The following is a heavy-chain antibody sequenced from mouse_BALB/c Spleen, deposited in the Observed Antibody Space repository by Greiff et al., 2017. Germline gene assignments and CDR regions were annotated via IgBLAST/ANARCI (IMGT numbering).Heavy chain of an antibody. Sequence: EVQLQESGPELVKPGASVKVSCKASGYAFTSYNMYWVKQSHGKSLEWIGYIDPYNGGTSYNQKFKGKATLTVDKSSSTAYMHLNSLTSEDSAVYYCARGGIYYDSLYAMDYWGQGTSVTVSS. CDR3: ARGGIYYDSLYAMDY. J-gene: IGHJ4*01. V-gene: IGHV1S135*01. CDR1: GYAFTSYN. D-gene: IGHD2-4*01. CDR2: IDPYNGGT.